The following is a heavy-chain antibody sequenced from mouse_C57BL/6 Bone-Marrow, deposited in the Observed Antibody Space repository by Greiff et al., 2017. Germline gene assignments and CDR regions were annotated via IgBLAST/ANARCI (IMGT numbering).Heavy chain of an antibody. Sequence: EVKLMESGGDLVKPGGSLKLSCAASGFTFSSYGMSWVRQTPDKRLEWVATISSGGSYTYYPASVKGRFTISRDNAKNTLYLQMSSLKSEDTAMYYCARNYYAMDYWGQGTSVTVSS. CDR2: ISSGGSYT. V-gene: IGHV5-6*01. CDR1: GFTFSSYG. J-gene: IGHJ4*01. CDR3: ARNYYAMDY.